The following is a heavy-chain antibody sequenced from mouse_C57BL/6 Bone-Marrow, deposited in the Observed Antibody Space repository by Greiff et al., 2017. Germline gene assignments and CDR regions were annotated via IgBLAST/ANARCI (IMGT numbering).Heavy chain of an antibody. CDR1: GYTFTSYG. J-gene: IGHJ2*01. CDR3: AREVYYYGRFDY. V-gene: IGHV1-81*01. CDR2: IYPRSGNT. D-gene: IGHD1-1*01. Sequence: QVQLQQSGAELARPGASVKLSCKASGYTFTSYGISWVKQRTGQGLEWIGEIYPRSGNTYYNEKFKGKATLTADKSSSTAYMELRSLTSEDAAVDFCAREVYYYGRFDYWGQGTTLTVSS.